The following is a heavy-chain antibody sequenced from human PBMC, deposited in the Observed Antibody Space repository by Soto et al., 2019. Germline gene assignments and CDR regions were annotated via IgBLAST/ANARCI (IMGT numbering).Heavy chain of an antibody. J-gene: IGHJ3*02. D-gene: IGHD3-22*01. V-gene: IGHV3-21*01. CDR1: GFTFSSYS. CDR2: ISSSSSYI. CDR3: ASDRNYYDSSGYPDAFDI. Sequence: GGSLRLSCAASGFTFSSYSMNWVRQAPGKGLEWVSSISSSSSYIYYADSVKGRFTISRDNAKNSLYLQMNSLRAEDTAVYYCASDRNYYDSSGYPDAFDIWGQGTMVTVSS.